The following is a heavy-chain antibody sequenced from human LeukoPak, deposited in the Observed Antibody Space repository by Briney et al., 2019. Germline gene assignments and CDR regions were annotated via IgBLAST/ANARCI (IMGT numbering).Heavy chain of an antibody. D-gene: IGHD6-19*01. J-gene: IGHJ4*02. CDR3: ATPGYSSGWLPFDY. Sequence: PSETLSLTCTVSGGSISSSSYYWGWIRRPPGKGLEWIGSIYYSGSTYYNPSLKSRVTISVDTSKNQFSLNLTSVTAPDTAVYYCATPGYSSGWLPFDYWGQGALVTVSS. CDR2: IYYSGST. V-gene: IGHV4-39*01. CDR1: GGSISSSSYY.